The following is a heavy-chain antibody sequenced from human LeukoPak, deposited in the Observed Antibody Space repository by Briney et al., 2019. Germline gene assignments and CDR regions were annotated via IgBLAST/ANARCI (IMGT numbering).Heavy chain of an antibody. J-gene: IGHJ4*02. Sequence: GGSLRLSCAASGFTFSSYEMSWVRQAPGKGLEWVSYISSSGSSIYYADSVKGRFTIPRDNAKNSLYLQMNSLRAEDTAVYYCARPSSLELPYYFDYWGQGTLVTVSS. CDR1: GFTFSSYE. CDR2: ISSSGSSI. CDR3: ARPSSLELPYYFDY. V-gene: IGHV3-48*03. D-gene: IGHD1-7*01.